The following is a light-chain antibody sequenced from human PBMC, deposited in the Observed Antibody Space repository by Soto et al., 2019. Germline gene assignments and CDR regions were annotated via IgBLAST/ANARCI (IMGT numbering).Light chain of an antibody. CDR3: TSWITSTTMI. CDR1: SSDIGAYNF. Sequence: QSALTQPASVSGSPGPSITISCTGTSSDIGAYNFVSWYQHHPGKAPKLMLYDVNIRPSGVSNRFSGSKSGNTASLTISGLQAEDEADYYCTSWITSTTMIFGGGSKLTVL. J-gene: IGLJ2*01. CDR2: DVN. V-gene: IGLV2-14*03.